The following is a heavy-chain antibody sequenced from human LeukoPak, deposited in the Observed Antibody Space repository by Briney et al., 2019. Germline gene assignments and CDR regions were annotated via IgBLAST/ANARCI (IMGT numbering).Heavy chain of an antibody. CDR1: GGSVSSGGYS. V-gene: IGHV4-30-2*01. CDR2: IYHSGRA. Sequence: SQTLSLTCAFSGGSVSSGGYSWSWIRQPPGNGLEWIGYIYHSGRASYNPSLKSRVTISLDRSRNHVSLNLTSVTAADTAVYYCARSGSTDFDYWGQGTLVTVSS. CDR3: ARSGSTDFDY. J-gene: IGHJ4*02. D-gene: IGHD5-12*01.